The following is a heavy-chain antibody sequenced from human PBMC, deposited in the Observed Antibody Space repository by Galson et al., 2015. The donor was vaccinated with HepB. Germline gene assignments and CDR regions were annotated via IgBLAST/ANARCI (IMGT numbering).Heavy chain of an antibody. V-gene: IGHV4-59*01. J-gene: IGHJ4*02. Sequence: SETLSLTCTVSGDSISSYYWNWIRQPPGKALEWIGYIYYSGSTNYNPSLKSRVSISVDTSKNQFSLKLSSVTAADTAVYYCARSAVGAARRSFDYWGQGTLVTVSS. D-gene: IGHD6-6*01. CDR1: GDSISSYY. CDR2: IYYSGST. CDR3: ARSAVGAARRSFDY.